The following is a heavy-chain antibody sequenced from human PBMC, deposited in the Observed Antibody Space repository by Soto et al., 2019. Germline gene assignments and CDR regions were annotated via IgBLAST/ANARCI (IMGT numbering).Heavy chain of an antibody. CDR1: GFTFSSYW. CDR3: AREITIFGVAPEGWFDP. CDR2: INSDGSST. Sequence: GGSLRLSCAASGFTFSSYWMHWVRQAPGKGLVWVSRINSDGSSTSYADSVKGRFTISRDNAKNTLYLQMNSLRAEDTAVYYCAREITIFGVAPEGWFDPWGQGTLVTVSS. V-gene: IGHV3-74*01. D-gene: IGHD3-3*01. J-gene: IGHJ5*02.